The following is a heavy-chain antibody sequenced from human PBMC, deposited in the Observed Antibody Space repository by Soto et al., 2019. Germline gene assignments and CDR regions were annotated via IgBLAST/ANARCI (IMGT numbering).Heavy chain of an antibody. J-gene: IGHJ4*02. CDR1: GFTFSSYS. CDR3: ARVNVVVPAAPNQYFDY. D-gene: IGHD2-2*01. V-gene: IGHV3-21*01. CDR2: ISSSSSYI. Sequence: KTGGSLRLSCAASGFTFSSYSMNWVRQAPGKGLEWVSSISSSSSYIYYAGSVKGRFTISRDNAKNSLYLQMNSLRAEDTAVYYCARVNVVVPAAPNQYFDYWGQGTLVTVSS.